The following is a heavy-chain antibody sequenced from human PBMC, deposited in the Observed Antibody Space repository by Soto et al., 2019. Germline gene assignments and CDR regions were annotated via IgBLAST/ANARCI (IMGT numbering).Heavy chain of an antibody. CDR3: ARHRGMVITLYCYYGRVV. CDR1: GGSISSSSYY. CDR2: IYYSGST. V-gene: IGHV4-39*01. J-gene: IGHJ6*02. Sequence: PSETLSLTCTVSGGSISSSSYYWGWIRQPPGKGLEWIGSIYYSGSTYYNPSLKSRVTISVDTSKNQFSLKLSSVTAADTAVYCCARHRGMVITLYCYYGRVVWGQGTTDTVS. D-gene: IGHD3-22*01.